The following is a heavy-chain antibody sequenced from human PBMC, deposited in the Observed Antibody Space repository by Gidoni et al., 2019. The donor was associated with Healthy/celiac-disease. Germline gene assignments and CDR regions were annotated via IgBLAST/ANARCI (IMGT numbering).Heavy chain of an antibody. V-gene: IGHV4-34*01. CDR3: ARGLYDFWSGYYTSYYYGMDV. Sequence: QVQLQQWGAGLLKPSETLSLTCALYGGSFSVHYWSWIRQPPRKGLEWIGEINHSGSTNYNPSLKSRVTISVDTSKNQFSLKLSSVTAADTAVYYCARGLYDFWSGYYTSYYYGMDVWGQGTTVTVSS. CDR1: GGSFSVHY. J-gene: IGHJ6*02. D-gene: IGHD3-3*01. CDR2: INHSGST.